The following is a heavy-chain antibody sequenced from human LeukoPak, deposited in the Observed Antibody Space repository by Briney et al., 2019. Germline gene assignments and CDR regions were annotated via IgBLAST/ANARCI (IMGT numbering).Heavy chain of an antibody. V-gene: IGHV1-69*02. D-gene: IGHD3-9*01. CDR2: IIPILGIA. Sequence: ASVKVSCKASGGTFSSYTISWVRQAPGQGLEWMGRIIPILGIANYAQKFQGRVTITADESTSTAYMELSSLRSEDTAVYYCARGLRGPHYDILTGLDYWGQGTLVTVSS. CDR1: GGTFSSYT. J-gene: IGHJ4*02. CDR3: ARGLRGPHYDILTGLDY.